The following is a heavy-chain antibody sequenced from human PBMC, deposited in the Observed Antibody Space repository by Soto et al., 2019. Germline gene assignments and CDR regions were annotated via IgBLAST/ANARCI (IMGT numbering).Heavy chain of an antibody. CDR2: ISGSGGST. CDR3: AKESGITMIVVVTYYGMDV. V-gene: IGHV3-23*01. CDR1: GFTFSSYA. D-gene: IGHD3-22*01. Sequence: GGSLRLSCAASGFTFSSYAMSWVRQAPEKGLEWVSAISGSGGSTYYADSVKGRFTISRDNSKNTLYLQMNSLRAEDTAVYYCAKESGITMIVVVTYYGMDVWGQGTTVTVSS. J-gene: IGHJ6*02.